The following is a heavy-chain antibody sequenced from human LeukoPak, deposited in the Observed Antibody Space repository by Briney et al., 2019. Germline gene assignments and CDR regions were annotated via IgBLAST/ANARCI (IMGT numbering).Heavy chain of an antibody. Sequence: GASVKVSCKASGGTFSSYAISWVRQAPGQGLEWMGGIIPIFGTANYAQRFQGRVTITADESTSTAYMELSSLRSEDTAVYYCAREWDYGGNEGWGQGTLVTVSS. CDR2: IIPIFGTA. CDR1: GGTFSSYA. V-gene: IGHV1-69*13. CDR3: AREWDYGGNEG. J-gene: IGHJ4*02. D-gene: IGHD4-23*01.